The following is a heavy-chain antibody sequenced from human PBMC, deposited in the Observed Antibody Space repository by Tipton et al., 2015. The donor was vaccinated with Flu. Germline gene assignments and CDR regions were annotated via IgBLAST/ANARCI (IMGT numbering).Heavy chain of an antibody. CDR1: GDSIGSRYY. J-gene: IGHJ2*01. CDR2: MHRSGNA. D-gene: IGHD6-19*01. CDR3: ARPGYSSGPQIYWYFDL. Sequence: TLSLTCSVSGDSIGSRYYWGWIRQPPGGGLEWIGNMHRSGNAYYNPSLKSRVTISVDTSKNQFSLKLTSVTAADTAVYYCARPGYSSGPQIYWYFDLWGRGTLVTVSS. V-gene: IGHV4-38-2*01.